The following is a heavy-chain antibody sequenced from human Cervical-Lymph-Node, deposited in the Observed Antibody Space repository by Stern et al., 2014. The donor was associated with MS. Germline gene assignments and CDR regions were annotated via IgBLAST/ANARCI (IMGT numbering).Heavy chain of an antibody. D-gene: IGHD4-23*01. CDR3: ARDQTTVVSNFDF. Sequence: MQLVESGGGVIRPGTSLRVSCAASGFSFSSYAMHCVRQAPGQGLAWVSCISCSGSKKQYEDSQKCGFTISKNNAKNSLFLQRDGRRAEDAAVYYCARDQTTVVSNFDFWGQGTMVTVSS. V-gene: IGHV3-30-3*01. CDR2: ISCSGSKK. CDR1: GFSFSSYA. J-gene: IGHJ4*02.